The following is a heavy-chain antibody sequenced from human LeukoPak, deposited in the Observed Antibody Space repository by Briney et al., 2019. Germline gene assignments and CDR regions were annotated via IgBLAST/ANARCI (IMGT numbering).Heavy chain of an antibody. V-gene: IGHV3-53*01. J-gene: IGHJ6*04. CDR3: AREATTMVRGVPLGYYYYYYGMDV. CDR1: GFTVSSNY. D-gene: IGHD3-10*01. Sequence: GGSLRLSCAASGFTVSSNYMSWVRQPPGKGLEWVSVIYSGGSTYYAASVKGRFTISRDNSKNTLYLQMNSLRAEDTAVYYCAREATTMVRGVPLGYYYYYYGMDVWGKGTTVTVSS. CDR2: IYSGGST.